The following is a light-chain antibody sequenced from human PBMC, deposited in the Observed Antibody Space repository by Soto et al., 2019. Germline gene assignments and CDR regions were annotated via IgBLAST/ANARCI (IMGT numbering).Light chain of an antibody. Sequence: QSALTQPASVSGSPGQSITISCTGTSSDVGGYNYVSWFQQHPGKAPKFLIYDVSNRPSGVSNRFSGSKSGNTASLTISGLQAEDEADYYCSSYTSSSTPVVFGGGTKLTV. CDR3: SSYTSSSTPVV. J-gene: IGLJ2*01. CDR2: DVS. V-gene: IGLV2-14*01. CDR1: SSDVGGYNY.